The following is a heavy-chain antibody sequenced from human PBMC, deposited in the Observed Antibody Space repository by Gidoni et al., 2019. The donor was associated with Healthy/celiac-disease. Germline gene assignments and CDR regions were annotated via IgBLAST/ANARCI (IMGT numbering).Heavy chain of an antibody. D-gene: IGHD2-8*01. V-gene: IGHV3-72*01. Sequence: EVQLVESGGGLVQPGGSLRLSCAASGFTFSDHYMDWVRQAPGKGLEWVGRTRNKANSYTTEYAASVKGRFTISRDDSKNSLYLQMNSLKTEDTAVYYCASLMVLPTGAFDIWGQGTMVTVSS. J-gene: IGHJ3*02. CDR3: ASLMVLPTGAFDI. CDR2: TRNKANSYTT. CDR1: GFTFSDHY.